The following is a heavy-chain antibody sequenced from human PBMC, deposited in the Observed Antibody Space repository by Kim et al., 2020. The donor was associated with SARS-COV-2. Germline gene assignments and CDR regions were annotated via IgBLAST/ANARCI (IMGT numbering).Heavy chain of an antibody. CDR1: GGTFSSYA. D-gene: IGHD2-2*01. Sequence: SVKVSCKASGGTFSSYAISWVRQAPGQGLEWMGGIIPIFGTANYAQKFQGRVTITADESTSTAYMELSSLRSEDTAVYYCARLVVPAATLSDMDVWGQGTTVTVSS. V-gene: IGHV1-69*13. J-gene: IGHJ6*02. CDR3: ARLVVPAATLSDMDV. CDR2: IIPIFGTA.